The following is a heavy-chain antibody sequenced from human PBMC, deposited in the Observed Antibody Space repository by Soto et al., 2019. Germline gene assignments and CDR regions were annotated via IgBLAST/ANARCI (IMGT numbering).Heavy chain of an antibody. CDR2: INHSGST. D-gene: IGHD2-15*01. CDR1: GGCPSPGA. CDR3: ARAAPRYCSGGSCYSGRDY. J-gene: IGHJ4*02. V-gene: IGHV4-34*01. Sequence: LSPALFLISAIYGGCPSPGAKLFFLLLLEKGLEWIGEINHSGSTNYNPSLKSRVTISVDTSKNQFSLKLSSVTAADTAVYYCARAAPRYCSGGSCYSGRDYWGQGTLVTVS.